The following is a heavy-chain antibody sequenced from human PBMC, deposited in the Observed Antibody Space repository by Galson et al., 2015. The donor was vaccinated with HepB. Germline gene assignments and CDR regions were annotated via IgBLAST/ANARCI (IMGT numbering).Heavy chain of an antibody. V-gene: IGHV3-48*02. CDR1: GFTFSSYS. D-gene: IGHD6-13*01. CDR3: ARDRPSSWYRFDAFDI. CDR2: ISRSSSTI. Sequence: SLRLSCAASGFTFSSYSMNWVRQAPGKGLEWVSYISRSSSTIYYADSVKGRFTISRDNAKNSLYLQMNSLRDEDTAVYYCARDRPSSWYRFDAFDIWGQGTMVTVSS. J-gene: IGHJ3*02.